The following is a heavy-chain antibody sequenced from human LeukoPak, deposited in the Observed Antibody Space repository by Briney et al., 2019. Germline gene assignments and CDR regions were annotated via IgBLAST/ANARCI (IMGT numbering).Heavy chain of an antibody. CDR1: GFTFDDYG. V-gene: IGHV3-20*04. Sequence: GGSLRLSCAASGFTFDDYGMSWVRQAPGKGPEWVSGINWNGGSTGYADSVKGRFTISRDNAKNSLYLQMNSLRAEDTALYYCARDASRYDFWSGLDYWGQGTLVTVSS. J-gene: IGHJ4*02. D-gene: IGHD3-3*01. CDR2: INWNGGST. CDR3: ARDASRYDFWSGLDY.